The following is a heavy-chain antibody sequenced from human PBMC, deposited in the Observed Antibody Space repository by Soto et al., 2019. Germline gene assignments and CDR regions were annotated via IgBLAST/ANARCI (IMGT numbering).Heavy chain of an antibody. Sequence: PGGSLRLSCRGSGFSFGYYAINWFRQSPGKGLECVGFIRSKVYGGTIEYAASVKGRFSISRGDSKSIAYLQMNSLRTDDTAVYYCTRXGVQITDFDHRYYGLDVWGPGTTVTVSS. V-gene: IGHV3-49*03. CDR1: GFSFGYYA. CDR3: TRXGVQITDFDHRYYGLDV. CDR2: IRSKVYGGTI. J-gene: IGHJ6*02. D-gene: IGHD3-9*01.